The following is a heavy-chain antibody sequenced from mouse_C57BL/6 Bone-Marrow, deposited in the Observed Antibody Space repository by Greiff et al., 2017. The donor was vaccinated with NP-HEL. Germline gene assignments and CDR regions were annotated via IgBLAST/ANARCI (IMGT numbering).Heavy chain of an antibody. CDR3: ARCYYFDY. Sequence: QVHVKQSGAELAKPGASVKLSCKASGYTFTSYWMPWVKQRPGQGLEWIGYINPSSGYTKYNQKFKDKATLTADKSSSTAYMQLTSLTYEDSAVYYCARCYYFDYWGQGTTLTVSS. CDR1: GYTFTSYW. CDR2: INPSSGYT. V-gene: IGHV1-7*01. J-gene: IGHJ2*01.